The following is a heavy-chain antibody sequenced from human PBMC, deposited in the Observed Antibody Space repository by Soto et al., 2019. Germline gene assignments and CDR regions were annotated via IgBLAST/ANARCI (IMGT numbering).Heavy chain of an antibody. Sequence: VQVLESGGGLVQPGGSLRLSCAASGFSFSDYAMNWVRQAPGKGLEWVSGISGGGGRTYYADSVKGRFSISRDNSKNTVYLQMSSRRAEDTAVYFCAKDRNCIGGDCSTSLDYWGPGTLVTVSS. V-gene: IGHV3-23*01. CDR2: ISGGGGRT. CDR3: AKDRNCIGGDCSTSLDY. J-gene: IGHJ4*02. D-gene: IGHD2-21*02. CDR1: GFSFSDYA.